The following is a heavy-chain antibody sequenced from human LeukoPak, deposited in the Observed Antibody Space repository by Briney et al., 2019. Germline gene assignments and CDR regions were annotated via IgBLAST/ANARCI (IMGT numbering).Heavy chain of an antibody. J-gene: IGHJ4*02. CDR1: GYTFSDYY. CDR2: INPNSGGT. CDR3: ARDSEYDFWSGRSDFDY. V-gene: IGHV1-2*02. D-gene: IGHD3-3*01. Sequence: ASVKVSCKASGYTFSDYYIHWVRQAPGQGLEWMGWINPNSGGTNYAQKFQGRVTMTRDTSISTAYMELSRLRSDDTAVYYCARDSEYDFWSGRSDFDYWGQGTLVTVSS.